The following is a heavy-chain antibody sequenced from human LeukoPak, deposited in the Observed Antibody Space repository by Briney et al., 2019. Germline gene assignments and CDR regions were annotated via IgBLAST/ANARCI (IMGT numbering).Heavy chain of an antibody. CDR2: IIPIFGTA. CDR1: VATFTSNT. CDR3: ERDRTVERLGY. D-gene: IGHD4-23*01. J-gene: IGHJ4*02. V-gene: IGHV1-69*13. Sequence: SVKVSCKSSVATFTSNTISWLRQAPGQRLGWMGGIIPIFGTANNAQKYQGRVTITADESTSTAYMELSSLRSEDTAVYYCERDRTVERLGYWGQGTLVTVSS.